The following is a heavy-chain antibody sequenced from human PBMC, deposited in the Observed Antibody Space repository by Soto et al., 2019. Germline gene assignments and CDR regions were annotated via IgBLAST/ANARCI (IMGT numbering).Heavy chain of an antibody. CDR1: GGSISSYY. J-gene: IGHJ5*02. V-gene: IGHV4-59*08. CDR3: AGGCSGGSCYSFPDNWFDP. Sequence: PSETLSLTCTVSGGSISSYYWSWIRQPPGKGLEWIGYIYYSGSTNYNPSLKSRVTISVDTSKNQLSLKLSSVTAADTAVYYCAGGCSGGSCYSFPDNWFDPWGQGTLVTVSS. D-gene: IGHD2-15*01. CDR2: IYYSGST.